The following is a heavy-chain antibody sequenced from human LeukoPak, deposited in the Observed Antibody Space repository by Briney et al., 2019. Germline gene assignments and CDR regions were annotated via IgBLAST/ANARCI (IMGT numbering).Heavy chain of an antibody. CDR1: GYTFTSYG. CDR3: ARVSSGYDSDAFDI. V-gene: IGHV1-18*01. Sequence: GASVTVSCKASGYTFTSYGISWVRQAPGQGLEWMGWISAYNGNTNYAQKLQGRVTMTTDTSTSTAYMELRSLRSDDTAVYYCARVSSGYDSDAFDIWGQGTMVTVSS. CDR2: ISAYNGNT. D-gene: IGHD5-12*01. J-gene: IGHJ3*02.